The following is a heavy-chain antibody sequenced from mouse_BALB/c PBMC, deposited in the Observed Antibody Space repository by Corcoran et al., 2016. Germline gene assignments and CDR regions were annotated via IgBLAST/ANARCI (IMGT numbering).Heavy chain of an antibody. CDR3: ARPYDYDRAY. J-gene: IGHJ3*01. D-gene: IGHD2-4*01. CDR1: GYTFTNYG. Sequence: QIQLVQSGPELKKPGETVKISCKASGYTFTNYGMNWVKQAPGKGLKWMGWINTYTGEPTYADDFKGRFAFSLETSASTAYLQINNLKNEDTATYFFARPYDYDRAYWGQGTLVTVSA. V-gene: IGHV9-3-1*01. CDR2: INTYTGEP.